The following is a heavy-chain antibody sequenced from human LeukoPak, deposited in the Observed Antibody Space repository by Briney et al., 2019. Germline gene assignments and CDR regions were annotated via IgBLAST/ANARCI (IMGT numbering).Heavy chain of an antibody. CDR3: ARRHSSGWFYFDY. J-gene: IGHJ4*02. V-gene: IGHV4-59*08. D-gene: IGHD6-19*01. CDR2: VYYSGST. Sequence: SETLSLTCTVSGGSINNYYWSWIRQPPGKGLEWVGYVYYSGSTNYNPSLKSRVTISVDTSQNQFSLKVSSVTAADTAVYYCARRHSSGWFYFDYWGQGTLVTVSS. CDR1: GGSINNYY.